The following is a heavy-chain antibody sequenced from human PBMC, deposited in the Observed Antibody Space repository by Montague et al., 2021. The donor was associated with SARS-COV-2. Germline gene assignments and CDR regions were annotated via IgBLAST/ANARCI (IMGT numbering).Heavy chain of an antibody. Sequence: CAISGDSVSSNSVAWSWLRQSPSRGLEWLGRTYYRSKWYSDYAPSVRGRRTVNPDASKNEYSLELNYVTPEDTAVYYCVRYSGWFYFDFWGQGTLVTVSS. J-gene: IGHJ4*02. D-gene: IGHD6-19*01. CDR3: VRYSGWFYFDF. CDR1: GDSVSSNSVA. CDR2: TYYRSKWYS. V-gene: IGHV6-1*01.